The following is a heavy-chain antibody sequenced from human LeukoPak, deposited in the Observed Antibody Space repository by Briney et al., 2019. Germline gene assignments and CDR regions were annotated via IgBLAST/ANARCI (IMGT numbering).Heavy chain of an antibody. D-gene: IGHD2-8*01. CDR1: GGSISNYY. CDR3: ARDLIH. Sequence: SETLSLTCTVSGGSISNYYWSWIRQPPGEGLEWIGYFYYTGSTKYNPSLKSRVTISVDTSKNQFSLKLSSVTAADTAVYYCARDLIHWGQGTLVTVSS. CDR2: FYYTGST. V-gene: IGHV4-59*01. J-gene: IGHJ4*02.